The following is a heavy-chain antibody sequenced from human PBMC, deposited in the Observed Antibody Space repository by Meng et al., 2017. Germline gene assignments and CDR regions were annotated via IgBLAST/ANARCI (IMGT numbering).Heavy chain of an antibody. CDR1: GFTFSNAW. Sequence: GESLKTSCAASGFTFSNAWMSWVRQAPGKGLEWVGRIKSKTDGGTTDYAAPVKGRFTISRDDSKNTLYLQMNSLKTEDTAVYYCTTPMTTVVTPRLQNAFDIWGQGTMVTVSS. J-gene: IGHJ3*02. CDR2: IKSKTDGGTT. V-gene: IGHV3-15*01. CDR3: TTPMTTVVTPRLQNAFDI. D-gene: IGHD4-23*01.